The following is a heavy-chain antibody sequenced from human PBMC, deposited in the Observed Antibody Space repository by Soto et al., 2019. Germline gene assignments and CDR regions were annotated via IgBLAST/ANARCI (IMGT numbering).Heavy chain of an antibody. CDR3: AKSKGAQIVVVITTYAFDI. CDR2: ISGSGGST. Sequence: HPWGSLRLSCAASGFTFSSYAMSWVRQAPGKGLDWVSAISGSGGSTYYADSVKGRFTISRDNSKNTLYLQMNSLRAEDTAVYYCAKSKGAQIVVVITTYAFDIWGQGTMVTVSS. J-gene: IGHJ3*02. CDR1: GFTFSSYA. D-gene: IGHD3-22*01. V-gene: IGHV3-23*01.